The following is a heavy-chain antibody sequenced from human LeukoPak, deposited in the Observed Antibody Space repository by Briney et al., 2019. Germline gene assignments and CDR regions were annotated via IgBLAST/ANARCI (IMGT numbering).Heavy chain of an antibody. CDR1: GASISSYY. J-gene: IGHJ4*02. Sequence: SEALSLTCTVSGASISSYYWSWIRQPPGKGLEWIGYIYYNGSTNYNPSLKSRVTISVDTSKNQFSLKLSSVTAADTAVYYCAIRTYRYFDSWGQGTLVTVSS. D-gene: IGHD3-16*02. CDR2: IYYNGST. CDR3: AIRTYRYFDS. V-gene: IGHV4-59*01.